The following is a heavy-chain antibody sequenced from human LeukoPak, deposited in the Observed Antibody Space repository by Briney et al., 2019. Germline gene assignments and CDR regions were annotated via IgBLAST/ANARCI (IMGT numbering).Heavy chain of an antibody. V-gene: IGHV1-2*02. CDR1: GYTFTGYY. CDR3: ARTYYGSGSYYY. J-gene: IGHJ4*02. D-gene: IGHD3-10*01. CDR2: ISPNSGGT. Sequence: GASVKVSCKASGYTFTGYYMHWVRQAPGQGLEWMGWISPNSGGTNYAQKFQGRVTMTRDTSISTAYMELSRLRSDDTAVYYCARTYYGSGSYYYWGQGTLVTVSS.